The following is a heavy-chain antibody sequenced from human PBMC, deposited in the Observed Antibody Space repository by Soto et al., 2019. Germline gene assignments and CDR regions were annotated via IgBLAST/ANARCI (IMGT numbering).Heavy chain of an antibody. CDR3: ARVRGFYDFWSGYATSYGMDV. V-gene: IGHV1-3*01. CDR1: AYTFTSYA. CDR2: INAGNGNT. D-gene: IGHD3-3*01. J-gene: IGHJ6*02. Sequence: ASLKVSCKASAYTFTSYAMHWARQAPGQRLEWMGWINAGNGNTKYSQKFQGRVTITRDTSASTAYMELSSLRSEDTAVYYCARVRGFYDFWSGYATSYGMDVWGQGTTVTVSS.